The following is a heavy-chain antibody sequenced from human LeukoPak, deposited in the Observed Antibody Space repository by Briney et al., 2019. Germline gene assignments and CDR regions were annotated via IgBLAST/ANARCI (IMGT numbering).Heavy chain of an antibody. CDR3: ARDEYLWSGYYPNQVFDY. CDR1: GFSFSTYE. J-gene: IGHJ4*02. CDR2: ISASGQTI. Sequence: GGSLRLSCAASGFSFSTYEFHWVRHAPGKGLEWVSYISASGQTIYYADSVRGRFTISRDNAKNSLYLQMNSLRAEDTAEYYCARDEYLWSGYYPNQVFDYWGQGTLVTVSS. D-gene: IGHD3-3*01. V-gene: IGHV3-48*03.